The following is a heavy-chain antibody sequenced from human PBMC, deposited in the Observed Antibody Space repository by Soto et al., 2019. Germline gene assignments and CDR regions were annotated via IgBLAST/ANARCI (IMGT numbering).Heavy chain of an antibody. V-gene: IGHV4-39*01. CDR2: IDDSGRT. D-gene: IGHD1-26*01. CDR3: ATQGRNTRIVVVRHYATDF. Sequence: QLLLQEAGPRLVEPSATLSLTCAVSSGTVSVKSHYWAWIRQPPGKGLEWIGAIDDSGRTYYSESLKSRATIYVDTARNQFSLKLNSVPAPDTAVYYCATQGRNTRIVVVRHYATDFWGQGTAVTVSS. CDR1: SGTVSVKSHY. J-gene: IGHJ6*02.